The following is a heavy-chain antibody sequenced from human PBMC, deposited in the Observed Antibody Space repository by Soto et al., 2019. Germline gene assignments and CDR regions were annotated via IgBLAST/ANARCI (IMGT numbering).Heavy chain of an antibody. CDR3: ARTGSQFTGAFDI. D-gene: IGHD1-26*01. CDR1: GFTFSSYG. Sequence: PGGSLRLSCAASGFTFSSYGIHWVRQAPGKGLEWVAVIWYDGSNKYYADSVKGRFTISRDNSKNTLYLQMNSLRAEDTAVYYCARTGSQFTGAFDIWGQGTVVTVSS. V-gene: IGHV3-33*01. J-gene: IGHJ3*02. CDR2: IWYDGSNK.